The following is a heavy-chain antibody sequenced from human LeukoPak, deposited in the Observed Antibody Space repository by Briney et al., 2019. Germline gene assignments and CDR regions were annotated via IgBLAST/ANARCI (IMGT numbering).Heavy chain of an antibody. CDR1: GYSISSGYF. CDR2: IHHSGST. V-gene: IGHV4-38-2*02. CDR3: VRDIDY. Sequence: SETLSLTCTVSGYSISSGYFWGWIRQPPGKGLEWVGSIHHSGSTYYNPSLKSRVTISVDTSKNQFSLKLSSVTAADTALYYCVRDIDYWGQGTLVTVSS. J-gene: IGHJ4*02.